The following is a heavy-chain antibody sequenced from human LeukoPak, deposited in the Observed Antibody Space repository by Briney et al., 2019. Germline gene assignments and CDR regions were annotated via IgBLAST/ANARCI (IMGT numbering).Heavy chain of an antibody. J-gene: IGHJ3*01. CDR1: GYTFTGYY. D-gene: IGHD6-19*01. CDR2: INPNSGGT. CDR3: ARDQQWLVRGSGAFDL. Sequence: ASVKVSCKASGYTFTGYYMHWVLQAPGQGLEWMGWINPNSGGTNYAQKFQGRVTMTRDTSISTAYMELSRLRADNAADYYCARDQQWLVRGSGAFDLWGQGTMVTVSS. V-gene: IGHV1-2*02.